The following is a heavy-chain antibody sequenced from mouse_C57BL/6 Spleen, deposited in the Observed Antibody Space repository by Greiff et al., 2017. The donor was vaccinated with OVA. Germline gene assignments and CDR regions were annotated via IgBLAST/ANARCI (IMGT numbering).Heavy chain of an antibody. Sequence: VQLQQSGPELVKPGASVKISCKASGYAFSSSWMNWVKQRPGKGLEWIGRIYPGDGDTNYNGRFKGKATLTADKSSSTAYMQLSSLTSEDSAVYFCARRGLTAPFDYWGQGTTLTVSS. CDR2: IYPGDGDT. CDR1: GYAFSSSW. V-gene: IGHV1-82*01. CDR3: ARRGLTAPFDY. D-gene: IGHD4-1*01. J-gene: IGHJ2*01.